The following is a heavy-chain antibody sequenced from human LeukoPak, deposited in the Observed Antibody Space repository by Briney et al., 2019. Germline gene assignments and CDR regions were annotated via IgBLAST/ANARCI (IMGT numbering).Heavy chain of an antibody. CDR3: ARSKVEWRFLEWQYYFDY. J-gene: IGHJ4*02. CDR2: IIPIFGTA. Sequence: GSSVKVSCKASGGTFSSYAISWVRQAPGQGLEWMGGIIPIFGTANYAQKFQGRVTITADESTSTAYMELSSLRSEDTAVCYCARSKVEWRFLEWQYYFDYWGQGTLVTVSS. CDR1: GGTFSSYA. D-gene: IGHD3-3*01. V-gene: IGHV1-69*01.